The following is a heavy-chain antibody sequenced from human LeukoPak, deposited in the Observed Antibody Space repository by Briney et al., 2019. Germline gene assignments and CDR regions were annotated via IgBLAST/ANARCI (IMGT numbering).Heavy chain of an antibody. CDR2: INSSSSDI. Sequence: GGSLRLSCAASGFTFSSYSMNWVRQAPGKGLEWVSSINSSSSDIYYADSVRGRFTISTANAKNSLYLQMNSLRAEETAVYYCASSTSYYYGSGSFYGMDVWGKGTTVTVSS. CDR1: GFTFSSYS. J-gene: IGHJ6*04. CDR3: ASSTSYYYGSGSFYGMDV. V-gene: IGHV3-21*01. D-gene: IGHD3-10*01.